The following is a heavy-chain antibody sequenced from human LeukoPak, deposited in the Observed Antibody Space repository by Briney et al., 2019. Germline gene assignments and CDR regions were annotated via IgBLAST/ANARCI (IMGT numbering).Heavy chain of an antibody. V-gene: IGHV4-34*01. CDR1: GGSFSGYY. CDR3: ARGGASHRTNAFDI. CDR2: INHSGST. J-gene: IGHJ3*02. D-gene: IGHD3-16*01. Sequence: SETLSLTCAVYGGSFSGYYWSWIRQPPGKGLEWSGEINHSGSTNYNPSLKSRVTISVDTSKNQFSLKLSSVTAADTAVYYCARGGASHRTNAFDIWGQGTMVTVSS.